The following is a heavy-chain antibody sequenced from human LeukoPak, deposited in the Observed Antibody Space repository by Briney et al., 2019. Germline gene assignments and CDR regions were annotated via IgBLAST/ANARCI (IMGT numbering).Heavy chain of an antibody. D-gene: IGHD6-19*01. CDR1: EFTFSRYS. J-gene: IGHJ4*02. CDR3: ARAERAVAGIPPTFDY. V-gene: IGHV3-21*01. Sequence: GGSLRLSCVASEFTFSRYSMIWVRQAPGKGLEWVSSISSSSSYIYYADSVKGRFTISRDNAKNSLYLQMNSLRAEDTAVYYCARAERAVAGIPPTFDYWGQGTLVTVSS. CDR2: ISSSSSYI.